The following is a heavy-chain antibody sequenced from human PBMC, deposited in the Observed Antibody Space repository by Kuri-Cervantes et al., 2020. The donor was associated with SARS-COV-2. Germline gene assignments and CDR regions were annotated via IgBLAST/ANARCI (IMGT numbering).Heavy chain of an antibody. Sequence: GSLRLSCTVSGGSISSYYWSWIRQPPGKGLEWIGYIYYSGSTNYNPSLKSRVTISVDTSKNQFSLKLSSVTAADTAVYYCARGNGGVLWFGEFQSFDYWGQGTLVTVSS. V-gene: IGHV4-59*01. CDR3: ARGNGGVLWFGEFQSFDY. J-gene: IGHJ4*02. D-gene: IGHD3-10*01. CDR2: IYYSGST. CDR1: GGSISSYY.